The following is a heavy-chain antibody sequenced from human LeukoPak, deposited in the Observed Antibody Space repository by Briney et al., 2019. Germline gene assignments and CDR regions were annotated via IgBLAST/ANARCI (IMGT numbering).Heavy chain of an antibody. CDR3: ARDWDVGYSYAFGY. CDR2: ISSSGSTI. J-gene: IGHJ4*02. D-gene: IGHD5-18*01. CDR1: GFTFSDYY. V-gene: IGHV3-11*04. Sequence: PGGSLRLSCAASGFTFSDYYMSWIRQAPGKGLEWVSYISSSGSTIYYADSVKGRFTISRDNAKNSLYLQMNSLRAEDAAVYYCARDWDVGYSYAFGYWGQGTLVTVSS.